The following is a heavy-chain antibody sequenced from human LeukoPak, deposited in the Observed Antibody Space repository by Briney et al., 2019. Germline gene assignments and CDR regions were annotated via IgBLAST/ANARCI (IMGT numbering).Heavy chain of an antibody. CDR3: ARDQNYFSSSFLGGY. J-gene: IGHJ4*02. CDR1: GFTFSSYA. Sequence: GGSLRLSCAASGFTFSSYAMHWVRQAPGKGLEWVAVISYDGSNKYYADSVKGRFTISRDNSKNTLYLQMNSLRAEDTAVYYCARDQNYFSSSFLGGYWGQGTLVTVSS. V-gene: IGHV3-30-3*01. D-gene: IGHD6-13*01. CDR2: ISYDGSNK.